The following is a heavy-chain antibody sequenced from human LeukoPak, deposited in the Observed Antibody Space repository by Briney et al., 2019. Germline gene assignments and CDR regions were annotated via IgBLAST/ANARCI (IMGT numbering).Heavy chain of an antibody. CDR2: INPNSGGT. CDR3: AGCYVYDNSGYYGDAFDI. D-gene: IGHD3-22*01. Sequence: ASVKVSCKASGYTFTDYYVFWVRQAPGQGLEWMGWINPNSGGTNYAQKFQGRVTMNSDTSISTAYMEVSRLRSDDTAVYYCAGCYVYDNSGYYGDAFDIWGQGTMVTVSS. CDR1: GYTFTDYY. V-gene: IGHV1-2*02. J-gene: IGHJ3*02.